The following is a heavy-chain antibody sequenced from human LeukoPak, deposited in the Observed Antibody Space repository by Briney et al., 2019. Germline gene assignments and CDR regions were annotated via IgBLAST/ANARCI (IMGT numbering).Heavy chain of an antibody. V-gene: IGHV1-69*04. CDR2: IIPIFGIA. J-gene: IGHJ5*02. CDR3: ARDQHDPYCGGDCYPYNWFDP. Sequence: ASVKVSCKASGGTFSSHAISWVRQAPGQGLEWMGRIIPIFGIANYAQKFQGRVTITADKSTSTAYMELSSLRSEDTAVYYCARDQHDPYCGGDCYPYNWFDPWVQGTLVTVSS. D-gene: IGHD2-21*02. CDR1: GGTFSSHA.